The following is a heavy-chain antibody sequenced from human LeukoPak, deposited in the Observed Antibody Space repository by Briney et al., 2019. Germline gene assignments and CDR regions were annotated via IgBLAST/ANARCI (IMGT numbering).Heavy chain of an antibody. J-gene: IGHJ4*02. CDR1: GFTFSNAW. CDR3: TTLSSGWYGEDY. V-gene: IGHV3-15*01. CDR2: IKSKTDGGTT. D-gene: IGHD6-19*01. Sequence: GGSLRLSCAASGFTFSNAWMSWVRQAPGKGLEWVGRIKSKTDGGTTDYAAPVKGRFTISRDDSKNTLYLQMNSLKTEDTAVYYCTTLSSGWYGEDYWGQGTLVTVSS.